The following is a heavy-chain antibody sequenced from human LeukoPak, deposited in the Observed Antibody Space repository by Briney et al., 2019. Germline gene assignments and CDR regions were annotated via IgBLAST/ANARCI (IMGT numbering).Heavy chain of an antibody. CDR2: INPSSGAT. D-gene: IGHD1-26*01. V-gene: IGHV1-46*01. CDR1: GYTFTSYY. Sequence: RASVKVSFKTSGYTFTSYYIHWVRQAPGQGLEWMGIINPSSGATNYAQKFQGRVTMTRDTSTSTVYMELSSQRSEDTAVYYCARATNFYYYYGMDVWGQGTTVTVSS. J-gene: IGHJ6*02. CDR3: ARATNFYYYYGMDV.